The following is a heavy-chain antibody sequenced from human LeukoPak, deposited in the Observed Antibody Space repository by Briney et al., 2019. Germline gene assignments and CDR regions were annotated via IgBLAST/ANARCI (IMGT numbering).Heavy chain of an antibody. CDR3: AKLGRGIVPNIDY. V-gene: IGHV3-23*01. CDR1: GFTFSSYA. J-gene: IGHJ4*02. Sequence: GGSLRLSCAAAGFTFSSYAMSWVRQAPGKGLEWVSAISGSGGSTYYADSVKGRFTISRDNSKNTLCLQMNSLRAEDPAVYYCAKLGRGIVPNIDYWGQGTLVTVSS. D-gene: IGHD2-2*01. CDR2: ISGSGGST.